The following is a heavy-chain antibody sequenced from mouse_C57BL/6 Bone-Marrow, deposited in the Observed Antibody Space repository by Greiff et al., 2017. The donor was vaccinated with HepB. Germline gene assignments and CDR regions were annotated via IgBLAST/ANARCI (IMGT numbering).Heavy chain of an antibody. CDR2: SRNKANDYTT. CDR1: GFTFSDFY. J-gene: IGHJ1*03. CDR3: ARDAYYDYDSYWYFDV. Sequence: EVMLVESGGGLVQSGRSLRLSCATSGFTFSDFYMEWVRQAPGKGLEWIAASRNKANDYTTEYSASVKGRFIVSRDTSQSILYLQMNALRAEDTAIYYCARDAYYDYDSYWYFDVWGTGTTVTVSS. D-gene: IGHD2-4*01. V-gene: IGHV7-1*01.